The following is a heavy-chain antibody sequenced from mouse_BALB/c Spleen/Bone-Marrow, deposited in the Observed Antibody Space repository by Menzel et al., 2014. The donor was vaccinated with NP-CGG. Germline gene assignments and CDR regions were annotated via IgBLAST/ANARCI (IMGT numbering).Heavy chain of an antibody. J-gene: IGHJ3*02. Sequence: VQVVESGPGLVASSQSLSITCTVSGFSLTSYGVHWVRQPPGKGLEWLGVIWAGGSTNYNSALMSRLSISKDNSKSQVFLKMNSLQTDDTAMYYCARGDYSGWGQGTLVTVSA. D-gene: IGHD1-1*01. CDR3: ARGDYSG. CDR1: GFSLTSYG. V-gene: IGHV2-9*02. CDR2: IWAGGST.